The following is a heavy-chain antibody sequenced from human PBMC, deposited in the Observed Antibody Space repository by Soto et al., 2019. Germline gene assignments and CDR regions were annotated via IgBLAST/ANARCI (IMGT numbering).Heavy chain of an antibody. CDR3: VMATDVFDY. V-gene: IGHV1-69*01. J-gene: IGHJ4*02. CDR1: GGTFNNYA. D-gene: IGHD3-16*01. CDR2: IIPIFGTT. Sequence: QVQLVQSGAEVKKPGSSVKVSCKASGGTFNNYAFIWVRQAPGQGLQWMGGIIPIFGTTKYAQKFLGRVTITADDSTSTVYVDLSSLRSEDTAVYYCVMATDVFDYWGQGPLVTVSS.